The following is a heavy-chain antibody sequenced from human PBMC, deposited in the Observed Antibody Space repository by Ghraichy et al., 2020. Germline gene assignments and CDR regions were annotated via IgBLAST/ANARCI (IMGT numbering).Heavy chain of an antibody. D-gene: IGHD2-15*01. J-gene: IGHJ6*02. Sequence: ASVKVSCRDSGFTFTNYGISWVRQAPGQGLEWMGWVTSYNGNKNNESSLQGRVTLTASGDTAYMELNSLTSDDTAVYYCARVQCDSGTCYDYYYYGMDVWGQGTTVTVSS. CDR3: ARVQCDSGTCYDYYYYGMDV. CDR2: VTSYNGNK. CDR1: GFTFTNYG. V-gene: IGHV1-18*04.